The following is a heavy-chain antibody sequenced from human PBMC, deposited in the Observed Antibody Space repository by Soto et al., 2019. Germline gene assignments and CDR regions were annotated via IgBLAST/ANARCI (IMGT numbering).Heavy chain of an antibody. V-gene: IGHV3-30*18. CDR2: ISYDGTNK. J-gene: IGHJ6*02. D-gene: IGHD4-17*01. Sequence: QVQLVESGGGEVQPGRSLTISCAASGFTFSTYGMHWVRQTPGKGLEWVAVISYDGTNKFYSDSVKCRFTISRDNFKYTLTLQMNSLRADDTAVYSCAKDLQSYGDYDYYCYGMDVWGLGTRVTVSS. CDR1: GFTFSTYG. CDR3: AKDLQSYGDYDYYCYGMDV.